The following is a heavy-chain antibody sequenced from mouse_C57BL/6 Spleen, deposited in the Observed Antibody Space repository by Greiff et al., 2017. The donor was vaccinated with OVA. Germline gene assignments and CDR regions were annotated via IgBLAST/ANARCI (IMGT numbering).Heavy chain of an antibody. V-gene: IGHV1-82*01. CDR3: ARRRTSNWDYFDY. Sequence: QVQLQQSGPELVKPGASVKISCKASGYAFSSSWMNWVKQRPGKGLEWIGRIYPGDGDTNYNGKFKGKATLTADKSSSTAYMQLSSLTSEDSAVYFCARRRTSNWDYFDYWGQGTTLTVSS. CDR2: IYPGDGDT. CDR1: GYAFSSSW. D-gene: IGHD4-1*02. J-gene: IGHJ2*01.